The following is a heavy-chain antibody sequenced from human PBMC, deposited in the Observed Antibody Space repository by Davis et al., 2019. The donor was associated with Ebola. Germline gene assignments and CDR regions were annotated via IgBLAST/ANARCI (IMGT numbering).Heavy chain of an antibody. CDR3: ARPNNGRYDWGAFDY. CDR1: GGSISSSNW. Sequence: SETLSLTCAVSGGSISSSNWWSWVRQPPGKGLEWIGEIYHSGSTNYNPSLKSRATISVDTSMNHFSLKLTSVTAADTAVYYCARPNNGRYDWGAFDYWGQGTLVTVSS. D-gene: IGHD5-12*01. V-gene: IGHV4-4*02. CDR2: IYHSGST. J-gene: IGHJ4*02.